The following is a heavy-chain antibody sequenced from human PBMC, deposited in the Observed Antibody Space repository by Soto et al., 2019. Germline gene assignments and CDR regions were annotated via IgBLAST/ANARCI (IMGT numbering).Heavy chain of an antibody. CDR1: GFTFSSYA. J-gene: IGHJ4*02. V-gene: IGHV3-23*01. Sequence: GGSLRLSCAASGFTFSSYAMNWVRPAPGKGLEWLSASSGSGGSTYDADSVKGRFTISRDNAKNTMNLQMNSLKAKDTAVYYGANGPGVEPIVVVPAAMFDYWGQGTLVTVSS. CDR3: ANGPGVEPIVVVPAAMFDY. CDR2: SSGSGGST. D-gene: IGHD2-2*01.